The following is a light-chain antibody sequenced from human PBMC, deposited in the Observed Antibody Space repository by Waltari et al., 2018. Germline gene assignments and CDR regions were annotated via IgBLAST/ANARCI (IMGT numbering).Light chain of an antibody. Sequence: QSALTQPASVSGSPGQSITISCTGTSSDVGGYNFVSWYQQYPGKAPKLVIYDVSARPSGASDRFSGSKSGNTASLVISGLQPEDEADYYCSSYTATRPYVFGTGTKVTVL. V-gene: IGLV2-14*03. CDR2: DVS. J-gene: IGLJ1*01. CDR3: SSYTATRPYV. CDR1: SSDVGGYNF.